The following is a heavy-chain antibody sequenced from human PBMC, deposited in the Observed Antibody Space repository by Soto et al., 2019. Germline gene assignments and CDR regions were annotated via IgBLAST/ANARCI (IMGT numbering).Heavy chain of an antibody. CDR2: ISYDGSNK. V-gene: IGHV3-30-3*01. CDR3: AREGVVPVSEDGFDP. D-gene: IGHD3-3*01. Sequence: LRLSFAASGFTFSSYAMHWVRQTPGKGLEWVAVISYDGSNKYYADSVKGRFTISRANSKNTLYLQMNSLRAEDTAVYYCAREGVVPVSEDGFDPWGQGTMVTVYS. CDR1: GFTFSSYA. J-gene: IGHJ5*02.